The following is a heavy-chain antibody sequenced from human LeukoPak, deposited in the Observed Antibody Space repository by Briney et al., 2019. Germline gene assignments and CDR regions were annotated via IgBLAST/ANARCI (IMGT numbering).Heavy chain of an antibody. CDR2: IKQDGTET. J-gene: IGHJ4*02. Sequence: GGSLRLSCAASGFTFSTYWMSWVRQAPGKGLEWVANIKQDGTETHYVDSVKGRFTISRDNAKNSLYLQMNSLRAEDTAVYFCASGNYFDYWGQGTLVTVSS. V-gene: IGHV3-7*01. CDR1: GFTFSTYW. D-gene: IGHD2-15*01. CDR3: ASGNYFDY.